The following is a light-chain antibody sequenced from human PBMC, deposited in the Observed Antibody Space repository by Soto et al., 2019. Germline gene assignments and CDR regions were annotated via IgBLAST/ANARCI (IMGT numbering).Light chain of an antibody. V-gene: IGKV1-39*01. Sequence: DIQMTQSPSSLSASVGDRVTITCRASQSIISYLNWYQQKPGKAPKLLIYAASSLQSGVPSRFSGSGSGTDFTLTISSLQPEDFATYYCQQSYSTLLTFGGGTKVGIK. CDR3: QQSYSTLLT. CDR2: AAS. J-gene: IGKJ4*01. CDR1: QSIISY.